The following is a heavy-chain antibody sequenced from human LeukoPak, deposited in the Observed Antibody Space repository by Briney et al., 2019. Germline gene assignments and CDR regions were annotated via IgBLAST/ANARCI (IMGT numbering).Heavy chain of an antibody. D-gene: IGHD3-10*01. Sequence: SETLSLTCAVYGGSFSGYYWSWIRQPPGKGLEWIGEINHSGSTNYNPSLKSRVTISVDTSKNQFSLKLSSVTAADTAVYYCASGPMVQGVGSKDWGQGTLVTVSS. CDR2: INHSGST. J-gene: IGHJ4*02. CDR1: GGSFSGYY. V-gene: IGHV4-34*01. CDR3: ASGPMVQGVGSKD.